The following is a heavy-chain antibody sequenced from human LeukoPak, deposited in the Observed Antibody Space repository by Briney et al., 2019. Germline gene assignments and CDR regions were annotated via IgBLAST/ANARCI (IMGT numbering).Heavy chain of an antibody. Sequence: PSETLSLTCAVYGGSFSGYYWSWIRQPPGKGLEWIGEINHSGSTNYNPSLKSRVTISVDTSKNQFSLKLSSVTAADTAVYYCARVKRFVGNTLDYWGQGTLVTVSS. V-gene: IGHV4-34*01. D-gene: IGHD3-3*01. CDR1: GGSFSGYY. CDR2: INHSGST. J-gene: IGHJ4*02. CDR3: ARVKRFVGNTLDY.